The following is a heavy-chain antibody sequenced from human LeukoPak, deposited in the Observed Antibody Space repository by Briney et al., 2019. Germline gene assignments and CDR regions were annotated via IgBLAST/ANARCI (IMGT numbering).Heavy chain of an antibody. Sequence: GASVKVSCKTSGYTFINYGISWVRQAPGQGLEWMGWISGYNGNTNYAQKLQGRVTMTTDTSTNTAYMELRSLRSDDTAVYYCARGFSGSYYTEYFDYWGQGTLVTVSS. CDR3: ARGFSGSYYTEYFDY. CDR1: GYTFINYG. D-gene: IGHD1-26*01. V-gene: IGHV1-18*01. J-gene: IGHJ4*02. CDR2: ISGYNGNT.